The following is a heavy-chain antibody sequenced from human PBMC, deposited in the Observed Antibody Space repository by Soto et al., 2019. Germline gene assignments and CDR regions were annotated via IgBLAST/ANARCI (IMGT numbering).Heavy chain of an antibody. CDR2: IYYSGST. CDR3: ARDLTYYYDSSGPGRWFDP. Sequence: SETLSLTCTVSGGSISSGDYYWSWIRQPPGKGLEWIGYIYYSGSTYYNPSLKSRVTISVDTSKNQFSLKLSSVTAADTAVYYCARDLTYYYDSSGPGRWFDPWGQGTLVTVSS. CDR1: GGSISSGDYY. V-gene: IGHV4-30-4*01. D-gene: IGHD3-22*01. J-gene: IGHJ5*02.